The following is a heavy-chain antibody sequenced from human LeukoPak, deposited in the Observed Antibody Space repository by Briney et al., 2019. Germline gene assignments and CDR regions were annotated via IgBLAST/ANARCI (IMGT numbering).Heavy chain of an antibody. D-gene: IGHD2-2*02. CDR2: ISSSGSTI. CDR3: ARECCSSTSCYTPCDAFDI. J-gene: IGHJ3*02. V-gene: IGHV3-48*03. CDR1: GFTFSSCA. Sequence: GRSLRLSCAASGFTFSSCAVHWVRQAPGKGLEWVSYISSSGSTIYCADSVKGRFTISRDNAKNSLYLQMNSLRAEDTAVYYCARECCSSTSCYTPCDAFDIWGQGTMVTVSS.